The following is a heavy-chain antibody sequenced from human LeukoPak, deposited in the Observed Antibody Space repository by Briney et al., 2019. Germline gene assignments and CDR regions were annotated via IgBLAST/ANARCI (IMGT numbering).Heavy chain of an antibody. CDR1: GGSISSYY. CDR2: IYYSGST. J-gene: IGHJ3*02. Sequence: SETLSLTCTVSGGSISSYYWSWIRQPPGKGLEWIGYIYYSGSTNYNPSLKSRVTISVDTSKNQFSLKLSSVTAADTAVYYCARAPKEFGIFRRVPAVTGAFDIWGQGTMVTVSS. CDR3: ARAPKEFGIFRRVPAVTGAFDI. D-gene: IGHD2-2*01. V-gene: IGHV4-59*01.